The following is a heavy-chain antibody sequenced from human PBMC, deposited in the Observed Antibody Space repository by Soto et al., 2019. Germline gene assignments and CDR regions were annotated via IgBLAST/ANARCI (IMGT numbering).Heavy chain of an antibody. CDR3: ARDTENGLDY. D-gene: IGHD1-1*01. V-gene: IGHV3-33*01. J-gene: IGHJ4*02. Sequence: QVQLVESGGGVVQPGRSLRLSCAASGFTFSSHGMHWVRQAPGKGLEWVAYIWYDGSNKNFADSVKGRSTISRDDSKNTLYLQMNSLRAEDTAVHYCARDTENGLDYWGQGTLVTVSS. CDR1: GFTFSSHG. CDR2: IWYDGSNK.